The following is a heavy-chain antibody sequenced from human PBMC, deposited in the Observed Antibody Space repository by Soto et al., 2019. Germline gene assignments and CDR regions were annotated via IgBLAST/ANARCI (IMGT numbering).Heavy chain of an antibody. Sequence: QVQLQQWGAGLLKPSETLSLTCAVYGGSFSGYYWSWIRQPPGKGLEWIGEINQSGSTNYNPSLKSRVTISVYTSKNQSALKLSSVTAADTAVYYCARGWPYSSARSGAFDIWGQGTMVTVSS. CDR1: GGSFSGYY. CDR2: INQSGST. V-gene: IGHV4-34*01. J-gene: IGHJ3*02. CDR3: ARGWPYSSARSGAFDI. D-gene: IGHD6-19*01.